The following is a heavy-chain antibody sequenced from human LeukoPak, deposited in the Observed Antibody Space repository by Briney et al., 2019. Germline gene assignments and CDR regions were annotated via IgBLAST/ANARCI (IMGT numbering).Heavy chain of an antibody. V-gene: IGHV1-18*01. J-gene: IGHJ4*02. CDR2: ISAYNGNT. D-gene: IGHD6-19*01. Sequence: ASVKVSCKASGYTFTSYGISWVRQAPGQGLEWMGWISAYNGNTNYAQKLQGRVTMTTDTSTSTAYIVLRSLRSDDTAVYYCAGYGSDIDYWGQGTLVTVSS. CDR1: GYTFTSYG. CDR3: AGYGSDIDY.